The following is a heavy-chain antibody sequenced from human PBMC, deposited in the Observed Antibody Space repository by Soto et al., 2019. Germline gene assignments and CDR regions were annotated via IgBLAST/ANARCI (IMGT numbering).Heavy chain of an antibody. Sequence: GGSLRLSCADSGFTFSNAWMSWVRQAPGKGLEWVGRIKSKTDGGTTDYAAPVTGRFTISRDDSKNTLYLQMNSLKTEDTALYYCTTDLGPTYCYDSSGHPLNGMFVWGQGTTLNVAS. CDR2: IKSKTDGGTT. D-gene: IGHD3-22*01. V-gene: IGHV3-15*01. CDR3: TTDLGPTYCYDSSGHPLNGMFV. CDR1: GFTFSNAW. J-gene: IGHJ6*02.